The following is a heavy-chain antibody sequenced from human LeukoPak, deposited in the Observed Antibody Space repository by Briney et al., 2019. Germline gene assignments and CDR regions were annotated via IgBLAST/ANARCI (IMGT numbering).Heavy chain of an antibody. J-gene: IGHJ4*02. CDR1: GFTFDDYA. V-gene: IGHV3-43D*04. Sequence: GGSLRLSCAASGFTFDDYAMHWVRQAPGKGLEWVSLISWDGGSTYYADSVKGRFTISTDNSKNSLYLQMNSLRAEDTALYYCAKDRGYRIAVAPNYWGQGTLVTVSS. D-gene: IGHD6-19*01. CDR3: AKDRGYRIAVAPNY. CDR2: ISWDGGST.